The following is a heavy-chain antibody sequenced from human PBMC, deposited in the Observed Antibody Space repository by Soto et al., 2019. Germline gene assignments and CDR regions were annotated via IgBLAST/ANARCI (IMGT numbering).Heavy chain of an antibody. J-gene: IGHJ6*02. D-gene: IGHD6-19*01. Sequence: GGSLRLSCAASGFTFSTYWMHWVRQPPGKGLEWVSGISWNSGYLGYADSVKGRFTISRDNAKNSLYLQMSSLRAEDTALYYCVKDLRSGGNYYYYGMDVWGQGTTVTVSS. CDR2: ISWNSGYL. CDR1: GFTFSTYW. CDR3: VKDLRSGGNYYYYGMDV. V-gene: IGHV3-9*01.